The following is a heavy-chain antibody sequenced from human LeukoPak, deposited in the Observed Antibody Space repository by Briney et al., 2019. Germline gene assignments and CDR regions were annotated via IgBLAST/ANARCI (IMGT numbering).Heavy chain of an antibody. Sequence: PSETLSLTCAVYGGSFSGYYWNWIRQPPGKGLEWIGEINHSGSTNYNPSLKSRVTISVDTSKNQFSLKLSSVTAADTAVYYCARVRPPTSIVVVPMGFDPWGQGTLVTVSS. J-gene: IGHJ5*02. V-gene: IGHV4-34*01. CDR3: ARVRPPTSIVVVPMGFDP. CDR2: INHSGST. CDR1: GGSFSGYY. D-gene: IGHD2-2*01.